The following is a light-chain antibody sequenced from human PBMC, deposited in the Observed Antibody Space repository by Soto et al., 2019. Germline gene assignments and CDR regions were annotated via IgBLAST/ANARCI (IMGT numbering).Light chain of an antibody. CDR3: QQYNNWPRT. Sequence: EIVMTQSPATLSVSPGERAALPCRASQSVFSNLAWYQQQPGQAPRLLIYGASTRATGIPARFSGSGSGTEFTLTISSLQSEDFAVYYCQQYNNWPRTFGQGTKVDIK. CDR1: QSVFSN. V-gene: IGKV3-15*01. J-gene: IGKJ1*01. CDR2: GAS.